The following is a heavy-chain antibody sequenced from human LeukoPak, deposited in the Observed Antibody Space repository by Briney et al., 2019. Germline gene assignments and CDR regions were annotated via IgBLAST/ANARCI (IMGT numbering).Heavy chain of an antibody. Sequence: GSLRLSCAASGFTFSSYAMSWVRQAPGKGLEWVSAISGSGGSTYYADSVKGRFTISRDNSKNTLYLQMNSLRAEDTAVYYCAKDRGRDGYNYGGFDYWGQGTLVTVSS. V-gene: IGHV3-23*01. CDR1: GFTFSSYA. CDR2: ISGSGGST. CDR3: AKDRGRDGYNYGGFDY. D-gene: IGHD5-24*01. J-gene: IGHJ4*02.